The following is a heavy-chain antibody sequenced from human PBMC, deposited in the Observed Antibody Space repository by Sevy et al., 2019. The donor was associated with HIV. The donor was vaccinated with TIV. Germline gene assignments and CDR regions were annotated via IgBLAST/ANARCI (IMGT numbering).Heavy chain of an antibody. Sequence: GSLRLSCAASGFTFSSYAMHWVRQAPGKGLEWVAVISYDGSNKYYADSVKGRFTMSRDKSKNTLYLQMNSLTAEDTAVYYCAREMRYYYYYYGMVVWGQGTTVTVS. CDR2: ISYDGSNK. V-gene: IGHV3-30-3*01. CDR3: AREMRYYYYYYGMVV. CDR1: GFTFSSYA. J-gene: IGHJ6*02.